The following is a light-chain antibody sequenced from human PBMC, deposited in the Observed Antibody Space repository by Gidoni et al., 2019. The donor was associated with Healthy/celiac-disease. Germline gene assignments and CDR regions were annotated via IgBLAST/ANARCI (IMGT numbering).Light chain of an antibody. CDR2: WAS. J-gene: IGKJ1*01. CDR1: QSVLYSSNNKNY. CDR3: QQYYSTPGWT. Sequence: DIVMTPSPDSLAVSLGERATINCKSSQSVLYSSNNKNYLAWYQQKPGQPPKLLIYWASTRESGVPDRFSGSGSGTDFTLTISSLQAEDVAVYYCQQYYSTPGWTFGQGTKVEIK. V-gene: IGKV4-1*01.